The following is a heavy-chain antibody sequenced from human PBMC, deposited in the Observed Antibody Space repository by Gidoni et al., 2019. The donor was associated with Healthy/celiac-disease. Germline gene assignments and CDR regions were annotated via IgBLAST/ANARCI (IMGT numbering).Heavy chain of an antibody. V-gene: IGHV4-39*01. Sequence: QLQLQESGPGLVKPSETMSLTCTVYGGSISSRSYYCAWIRQPPGKGLEWIGSIDYSGSTYYNPSLKSRGTIAVDTSKNQFSLKLSSVTAADTAVYYCARQRYYYDSSGSPYYYYYGMDVGGQGTTVTVSS. CDR2: IDYSGST. J-gene: IGHJ6*02. D-gene: IGHD3-22*01. CDR3: ARQRYYYDSSGSPYYYYYGMDV. CDR1: GGSISSRSYY.